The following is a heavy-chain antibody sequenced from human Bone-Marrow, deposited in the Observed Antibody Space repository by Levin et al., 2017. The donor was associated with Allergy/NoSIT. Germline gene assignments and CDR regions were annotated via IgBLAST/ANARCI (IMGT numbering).Heavy chain of an antibody. Sequence: SVKVSCKASGGTFSSYTISWVRQAPGQGLEWMGRIIPILGIANYAQKFQGRVTITADKSTSTAYMELSSLRSEDTAVYYCARGGGVYSSGWYQNWGQGTLVTVSS. CDR2: IIPILGIA. CDR3: ARGGGVYSSGWYQN. J-gene: IGHJ4*02. V-gene: IGHV1-69*02. D-gene: IGHD6-19*01. CDR1: GGTFSSYT.